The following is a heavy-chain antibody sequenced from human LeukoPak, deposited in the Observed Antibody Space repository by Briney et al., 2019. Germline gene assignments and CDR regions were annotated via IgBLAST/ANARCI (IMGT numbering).Heavy chain of an antibody. CDR2: INRNRGGT. Sequence: ASVKVSCKASGYTFTGYYMHWVRPAPGQGLEWMGWINRNRGGTNYAQKFQGRVTLTRDTSISTAYMELSSLRSDDTAVYYCARGTGSEITSYYYYGMDVWGQGTTVIVSS. V-gene: IGHV1-2*02. CDR3: ARGTGSEITSYYYYGMDV. CDR1: GYTFTGYY. J-gene: IGHJ6*02. D-gene: IGHD3-10*01.